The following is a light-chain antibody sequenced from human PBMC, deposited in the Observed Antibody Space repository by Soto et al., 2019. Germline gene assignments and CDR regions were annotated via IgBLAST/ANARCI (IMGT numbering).Light chain of an antibody. CDR1: DNIGSN. Sequence: IQLTQSPASLSASVGDRVTITCRASDNIGSNLNWYQHQTGTAPKLLIYAASGLQGGVPSRFSGSGYGTQFTLTISGLQTEDFATYYCQQSYKILTFGGGTWVDI. J-gene: IGKJ4*01. CDR2: AAS. CDR3: QQSYKILT. V-gene: IGKV1-39*01.